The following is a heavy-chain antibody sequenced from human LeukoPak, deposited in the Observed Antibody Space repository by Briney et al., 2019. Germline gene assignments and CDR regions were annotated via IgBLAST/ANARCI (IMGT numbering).Heavy chain of an antibody. CDR3: AKVVGGTNALDY. Sequence: GGSLRLSCAASGFTFDDYAMHWVRQAPGKGLEWVSGISWNSGSMGYADSVKGRFTISRDNAKNSLYLQMNSLRAEDTALYYCAKVVGGTNALDYWGQGTLVTVSS. CDR2: ISWNSGSM. J-gene: IGHJ4*02. V-gene: IGHV3-9*01. CDR1: GFTFDDYA. D-gene: IGHD2-2*01.